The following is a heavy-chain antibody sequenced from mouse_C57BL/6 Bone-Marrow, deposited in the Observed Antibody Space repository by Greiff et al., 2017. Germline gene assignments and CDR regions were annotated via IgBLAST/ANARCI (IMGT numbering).Heavy chain of an antibody. V-gene: IGHV6-3*01. Sequence: EVKVVESGGGLVQPGGSMKLSCVASGFTFSNYWMNWVRQSPEKGLEWVAQIRLKSDNYATHYAESVKGRFTISRDDSKSSVYLQMNNLSAEDTGIYYCTYSGFAYWGQGTLVTVSA. D-gene: IGHD2-1*01. CDR3: TYSGFAY. J-gene: IGHJ3*01. CDR1: GFTFSNYW. CDR2: IRLKSDNYAT.